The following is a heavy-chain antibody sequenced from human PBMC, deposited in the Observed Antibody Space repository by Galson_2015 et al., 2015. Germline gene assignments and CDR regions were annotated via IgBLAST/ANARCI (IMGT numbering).Heavy chain of an antibody. J-gene: IGHJ4*02. CDR1: GFTFSSYG. V-gene: IGHV3-9*01. CDR2: ISWNSGSI. Sequence: SLRLSCAASGFTFSSYGMHWVRQAPGKGLEWVSGISWNSGSIGYADSVKGRFTISRDNAKNSLYLQMNSLRAEDTALYYCAKDAGGGSGPFDYWGQGTLVTVSS. CDR3: AKDAGGGSGPFDY. D-gene: IGHD3-10*01.